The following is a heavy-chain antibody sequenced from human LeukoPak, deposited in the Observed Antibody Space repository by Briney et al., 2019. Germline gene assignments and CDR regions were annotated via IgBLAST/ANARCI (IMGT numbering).Heavy chain of an antibody. J-gene: IGHJ4*02. D-gene: IGHD2-15*01. CDR3: ARLLGFCSGGSCYFDY. CDR2: IYNSGST. Sequence: SETLSLTCTVSGGFISRYYWSWIRQPPGKGLEWIGSIYNSGSTNYNPSFKSGVTMSVDTSKNQFSLELTSVTAADTAVYYCARLLGFCSGGSCYFDYWGQGTLVTVSS. V-gene: IGHV4-59*08. CDR1: GGFISRYY.